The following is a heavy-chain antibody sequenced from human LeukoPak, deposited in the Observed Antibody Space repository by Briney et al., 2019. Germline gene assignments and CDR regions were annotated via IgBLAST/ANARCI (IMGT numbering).Heavy chain of an antibody. D-gene: IGHD2-2*01. CDR1: GGSISSSSYY. V-gene: IGHV4-39*07. CDR3: ARVAYCSSTSCYADYYYGMDV. CDR2: IYYSGST. J-gene: IGHJ6*02. Sequence: PSETLSLTCTVSGGSISSSSYYWGWIRQPPGKGLEWIGSIYYSGSTYYNPSLKSRVTISVDTSKNQFSLKLSSVTAADTAVYYCARVAYCSSTSCYADYYYGMDVWGQGTTVTVSS.